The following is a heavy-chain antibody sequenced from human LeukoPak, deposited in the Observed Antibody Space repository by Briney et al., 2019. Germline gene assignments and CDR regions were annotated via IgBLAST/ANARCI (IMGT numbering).Heavy chain of an antibody. J-gene: IGHJ6*03. CDR1: GGSISSSSYY. D-gene: IGHD6-13*01. CDR2: IYYSGST. CDR3: FGLLLDSSSWYRIARIYYYMDV. V-gene: IGHV4-39*01. Sequence: SETLSLTCIISGGSISSSSYYWGWIRQPPGKGLEWIGSIYYSGSTYYNPSLKSRVTISVDTSKNQFSLKLSSVTAADTAVYYCFGLLLDSSSWYRIARIYYYMDVWGKGTTVTISS.